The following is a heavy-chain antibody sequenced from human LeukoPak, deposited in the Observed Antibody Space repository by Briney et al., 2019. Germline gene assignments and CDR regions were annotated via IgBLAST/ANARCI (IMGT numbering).Heavy chain of an antibody. J-gene: IGHJ4*02. V-gene: IGHV3-21*01. CDR3: ARAMITFGGVIEY. Sequence: ETLSLTCAVSGGSISSTSYYWAWVRQAPGKGLEWVSSISSSSSYIYYADSVKGRFTISRDNAKNSLYLQMNSLRAEDTAVYYCARAMITFGGVIEYWGQGTLVTVSS. CDR2: ISSSSSYI. D-gene: IGHD3-16*02. CDR1: GGSISSTSYY.